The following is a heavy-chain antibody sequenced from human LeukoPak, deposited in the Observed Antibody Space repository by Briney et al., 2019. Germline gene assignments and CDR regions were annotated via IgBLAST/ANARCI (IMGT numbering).Heavy chain of an antibody. V-gene: IGHV3-21*01. CDR1: GFAFSSYS. CDR3: ARCIAAAGNDY. J-gene: IGHJ4*02. Sequence: GGSLRLSCAASGFAFSSYSMNWVRQAPGKGLEWVSSISSSSSYIYYADSVKGRFTISRDNAKNSLYLQMNSLRAEDTAVYYCARCIAAAGNDYWGQGTLVTVSS. D-gene: IGHD6-13*01. CDR2: ISSSSSYI.